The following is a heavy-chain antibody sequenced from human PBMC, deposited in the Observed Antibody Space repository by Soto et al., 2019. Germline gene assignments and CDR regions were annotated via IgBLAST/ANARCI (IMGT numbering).Heavy chain of an antibody. CDR1: GFTFSSYP. CDR2: ISGGGDST. V-gene: IGHV3-23*01. D-gene: IGHD3-3*02. Sequence: PGGSLRLSCAASGFTFSSYPISWIRLSPGKGLEWVSVISGGGDSTYYTPSVKGRFTISRDNAKNTLYLQMNSLRAEDTAVYYCARHLAGNRDYSCQGTLVTVSS. J-gene: IGHJ4*02. CDR3: ARHLAGNRDY.